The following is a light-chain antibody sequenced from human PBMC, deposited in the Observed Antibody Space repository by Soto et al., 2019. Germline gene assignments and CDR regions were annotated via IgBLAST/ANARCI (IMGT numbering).Light chain of an antibody. CDR1: QTISSW. V-gene: IGKV1-5*01. CDR3: QQYNSFSRT. J-gene: IGKJ1*01. CDR2: DAS. Sequence: DIQMTQSPSTLSGSVGYRFTITCRASQTISSWLAWYQQRPGKAPKFLIYDASSLERGVPSRFSGSGSGTEFTLTISSLQPDDFATYYCQQYNSFSRTFGQGTTGDIK.